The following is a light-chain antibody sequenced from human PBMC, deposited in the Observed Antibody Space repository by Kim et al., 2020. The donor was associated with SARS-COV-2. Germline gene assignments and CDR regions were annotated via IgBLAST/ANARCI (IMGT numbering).Light chain of an antibody. Sequence: QSVLTQPASVSGSPGQSITISCTGASSDVGSYNLVSWYQQHPGKGPKLMIYEIDKRPSGVSNRFSGSKSGNTASLTISGLQTEDEADYYCCSCAGSRTYVFGTGTKVTVL. CDR1: SSDVGSYNL. J-gene: IGLJ1*01. CDR2: EID. V-gene: IGLV2-23*02. CDR3: CSCAGSRTYV.